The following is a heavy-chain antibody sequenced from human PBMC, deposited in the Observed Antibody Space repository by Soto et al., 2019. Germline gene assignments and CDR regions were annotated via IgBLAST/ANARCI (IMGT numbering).Heavy chain of an antibody. CDR2: INHSGST. V-gene: IGHV4-34*01. D-gene: IGHD2-15*01. J-gene: IGHJ6*01. Sequence: SETLSLTCSVYGGSFSGYYWSWIRQPPVKGLEWIGEINHSGSTNYNPSLKSRVTISVDTSKNQFSLKLSSVTAADTAMYYCAILQGGRKGSCHWDSGQERGQG. CDR3: AILQGGRKGSCHWDSGQE. CDR1: GGSFSGYY.